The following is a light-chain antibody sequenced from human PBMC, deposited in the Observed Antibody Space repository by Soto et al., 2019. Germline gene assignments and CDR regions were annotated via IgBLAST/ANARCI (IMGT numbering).Light chain of an antibody. Sequence: EIVMTQSPATLSMSPGERATLSCRASQSISTKVAWYQQKPGQAPRLLIYGASSRATGIPERFSGSGSGTDFTLTISRLEPEDFAVYFCQQYGSSPLTFGGGTKVDIK. CDR1: QSISTK. V-gene: IGKV3-20*01. J-gene: IGKJ4*01. CDR3: QQYGSSPLT. CDR2: GAS.